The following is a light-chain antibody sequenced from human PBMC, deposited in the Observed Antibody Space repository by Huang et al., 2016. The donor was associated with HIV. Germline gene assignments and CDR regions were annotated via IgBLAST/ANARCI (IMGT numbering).Light chain of an antibody. J-gene: IGKJ2*01. Sequence: IQLTQSPSSLSASVGDRVTLTCRASQGIGTYLAWYQQKPGKAPELLIYVASTLQSGVSSRFSGSGSGTDFTLTISILQPEDVATYYCQQLNNYPYTFGQGTNLEIK. V-gene: IGKV1-9*01. CDR2: VAS. CDR3: QQLNNYPYT. CDR1: QGIGTY.